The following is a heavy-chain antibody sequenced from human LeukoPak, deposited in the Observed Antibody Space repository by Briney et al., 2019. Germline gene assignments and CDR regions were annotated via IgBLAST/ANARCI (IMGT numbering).Heavy chain of an antibody. Sequence: ASVKVSCKASGYTFTNYDINWVRQATGQGLEWMGWMKPNNGNAGYAQKFQDKVTMTRDTSISTAYMELSSLRSEDTAIYYCARGAWYNSAYTALHYFDYWGQGTLVTVSS. D-gene: IGHD6-19*01. CDR1: GYTFTNYD. CDR3: ARGAWYNSAYTALHYFDY. V-gene: IGHV1-8*01. CDR2: MKPNNGNA. J-gene: IGHJ4*02.